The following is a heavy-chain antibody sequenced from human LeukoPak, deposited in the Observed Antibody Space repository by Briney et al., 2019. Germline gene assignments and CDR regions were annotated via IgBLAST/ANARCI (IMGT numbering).Heavy chain of an antibody. CDR1: GYTFTSYD. D-gene: IGHD2-15*01. J-gene: IGHJ4*02. Sequence: ASVKVSCKASGYTFTSYDINWVRQATGQGLEWMGWMNPNSGNTGYAQKFQGRVTMTRNTSISTAYMELTSLRSDDTAVYYCAREGYCSGGMCPVEYWGLGTLVTVSS. CDR2: MNPNSGNT. V-gene: IGHV1-8*01. CDR3: AREGYCSGGMCPVEY.